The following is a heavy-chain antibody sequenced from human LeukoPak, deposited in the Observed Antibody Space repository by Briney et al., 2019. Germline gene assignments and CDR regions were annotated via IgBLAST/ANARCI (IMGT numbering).Heavy chain of an antibody. J-gene: IGHJ4*02. Sequence: GGSLRLSCAASGFTFSSYAMHWVRQAPGKGLEYVSAISSNGGSTYYANSVKGRFTISRDNSKNTLYLQMGSLRAEDMAVYYCARAYGYGDFDYWGQGTLVTVSS. CDR1: GFTFSSYA. CDR3: ARAYGYGDFDY. D-gene: IGHD5-18*01. CDR2: ISSNGGST. V-gene: IGHV3-64*01.